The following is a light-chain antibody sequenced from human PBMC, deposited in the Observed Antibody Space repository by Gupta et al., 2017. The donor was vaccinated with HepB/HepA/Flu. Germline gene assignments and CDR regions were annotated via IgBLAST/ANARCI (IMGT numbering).Light chain of an antibody. CDR3: QQYNIWPPLT. J-gene: IGKJ4*01. V-gene: IGKV3-15*01. CDR1: QGVSTR. Sequence: IVMTQSPATLSVSPGERATLSCRASQGVSTRLAWYQQKPGQALRLLIFDTSTRATGIPARFSGSGYGTEFTLTISSRQSEDFGVYYCQQYNIWPPLTFGGGTKVEIK. CDR2: DTS.